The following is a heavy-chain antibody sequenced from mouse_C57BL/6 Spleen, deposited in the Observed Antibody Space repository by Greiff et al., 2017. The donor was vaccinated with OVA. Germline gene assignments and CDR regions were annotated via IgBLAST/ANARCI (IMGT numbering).Heavy chain of an antibody. J-gene: IGHJ4*01. CDR3: ASAYYSNYEGFYYYAMDY. CDR1: GYTFTSYW. D-gene: IGHD2-5*01. Sequence: VQLQQPGAELVKPGASVKMSCKASGYTFTSYWITWVKQRPGQGLEWIGDIYPGSGSTNYNEKFKSKATLTVDTSSSTAYMQLSSLTSEDSAVYYCASAYYSNYEGFYYYAMDYWGQGTSVTVSS. CDR2: IYPGSGST. V-gene: IGHV1-55*01.